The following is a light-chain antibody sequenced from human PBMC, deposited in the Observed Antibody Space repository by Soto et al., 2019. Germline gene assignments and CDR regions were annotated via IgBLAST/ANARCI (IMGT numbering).Light chain of an antibody. CDR2: YES. J-gene: IGLJ2*01. V-gene: IGLV3-21*01. CDR3: QVWESSSDHVI. CDR1: NIGSKS. Sequence: SYELTQPPSVSVAPGQTARITCGGSNIGSKSVHWYQQKAGQAPMLVISYESDRPSGIPERFSGSNSGNTATLTISRVEAGDEADYYCQVWESSSDHVIFGGGTKLTVL.